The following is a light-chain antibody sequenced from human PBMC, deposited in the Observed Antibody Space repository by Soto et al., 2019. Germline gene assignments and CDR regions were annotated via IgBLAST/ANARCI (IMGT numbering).Light chain of an antibody. CDR3: QQYNNWPIT. V-gene: IGKV3-15*01. Sequence: EIVMTQSPATLSVSPGERATLSGRASQSVSSNLAWYQQKPGQAPRLLIYGASTRATGIPARFSGSGSGTEFTLTISSLQSEDFAVYYCQQYNNWPITFGGGTKVEIK. CDR1: QSVSSN. CDR2: GAS. J-gene: IGKJ4*01.